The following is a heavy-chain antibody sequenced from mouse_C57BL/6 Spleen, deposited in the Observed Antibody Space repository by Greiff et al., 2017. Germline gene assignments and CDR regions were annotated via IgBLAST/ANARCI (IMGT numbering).Heavy chain of an antibody. CDR3: ASYYGSSRYFDV. D-gene: IGHD1-1*01. Sequence: QVHVKQSGAELVRPGTSVKVSCKASGYAFTNYLIEWVKQRPGQGLEWIGVINPGSGGTNYNEKFKGKATLTADKSSSTAYMQLSSLTSEDSAVYFCASYYGSSRYFDVWGTGTTVTVAS. V-gene: IGHV1-54*01. CDR2: INPGSGGT. CDR1: GYAFTNYL. J-gene: IGHJ1*03.